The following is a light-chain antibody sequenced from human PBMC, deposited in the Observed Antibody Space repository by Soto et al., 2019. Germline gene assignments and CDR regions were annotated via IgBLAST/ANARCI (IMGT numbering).Light chain of an antibody. CDR2: DAS. CDR1: QSISSW. J-gene: IGKJ2*02. V-gene: IGKV1-5*01. Sequence: DIKMTQSPSTLSASVGDRVTITCRASQSISSWLAWYQQKPGKAPKPLIYDASSLESGVPSRFSGSGSGTEFTLTISSLQPDDFATYYCQQYNSYPCTFGQGTKLEIK. CDR3: QQYNSYPCT.